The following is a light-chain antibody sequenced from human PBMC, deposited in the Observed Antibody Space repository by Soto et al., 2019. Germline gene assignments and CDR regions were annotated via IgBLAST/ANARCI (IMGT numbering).Light chain of an antibody. J-gene: IGKJ3*01. Sequence: ELVCTRSPGPLSLSPGSGSTLSGKAIQIVSNYFAWYQQKPGQPPRLLIYDVSNRATGIPARFSGSGSGTDFTLTISSLEPEDSAVYYCQQRGYWPPLVTFGTGTKVDIK. CDR2: DVS. CDR3: QQRGYWPPLVT. CDR1: QIVSNY. V-gene: IGKV3-11*01.